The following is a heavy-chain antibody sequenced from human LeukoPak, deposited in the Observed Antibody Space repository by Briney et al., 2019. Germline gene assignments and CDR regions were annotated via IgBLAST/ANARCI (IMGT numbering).Heavy chain of an antibody. CDR1: GYTFTSYY. CDR2: INPNSGGT. CDR3: AREATDYCGVDCYSGHAFDY. Sequence: ASVKVSCKASGYTFTSYYMHWVRQAPGQGLEWMGWINPNSGGTNYAQKFQGRVTMTRDTSISTAYMELSRLRSDDTAVYYCAREATDYCGVDCYSGHAFDYWGQGTLVTVSS. D-gene: IGHD2-21*02. V-gene: IGHV1-2*02. J-gene: IGHJ4*02.